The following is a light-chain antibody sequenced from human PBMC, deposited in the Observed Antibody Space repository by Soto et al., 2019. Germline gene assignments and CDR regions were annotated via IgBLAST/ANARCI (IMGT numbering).Light chain of an antibody. Sequence: EIVLTQSPGTLSLSPGERATLSCRASQSVSSSYLAWYQQKPGQAPRHLIYGASSRDTGIPDRFSCSGSGTDFTLTISRLEPEDFAVYYFQQYGSSPTFGQGPKVEIK. CDR1: QSVSSSY. CDR2: GAS. CDR3: QQYGSSPT. J-gene: IGKJ1*01. V-gene: IGKV3-20*01.